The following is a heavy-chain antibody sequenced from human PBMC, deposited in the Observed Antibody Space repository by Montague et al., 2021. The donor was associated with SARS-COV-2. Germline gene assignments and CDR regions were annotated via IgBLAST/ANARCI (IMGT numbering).Heavy chain of an antibody. CDR2: IYYSGST. V-gene: IGHV4-39*01. CDR1: GGSISSSSYY. D-gene: IGHD3/OR15-3a*01. J-gene: IGHJ4*02. Sequence: SETLSLTCTVSGGSISSSSYYWGWIRQPPGKGLEWIGNIYYSGSTYYNPSLKSRVTISVDTSKNQFSLKLSSVTAADTAVYYCARSPRGSGTGWLDYWGQGTLVTVSS. CDR3: ARSPRGSGTGWLDY.